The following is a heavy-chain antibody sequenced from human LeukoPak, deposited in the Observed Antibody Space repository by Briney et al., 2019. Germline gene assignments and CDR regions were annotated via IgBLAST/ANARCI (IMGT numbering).Heavy chain of an antibody. D-gene: IGHD3-16*01. CDR3: ARGEYSNGYPYRLDS. Sequence: GASVKVSCKVSGYTLTELSMHWVRQAPGKGLEWMGGFDPEDGETIYAQKFQGRVTMTRDTSISTAYMELNRLRSDDTAMYYCARGEYSNGYPYRLDSWGQGTLVTVSS. CDR1: GYTLTELS. J-gene: IGHJ4*02. CDR2: FDPEDGET. V-gene: IGHV1-24*01.